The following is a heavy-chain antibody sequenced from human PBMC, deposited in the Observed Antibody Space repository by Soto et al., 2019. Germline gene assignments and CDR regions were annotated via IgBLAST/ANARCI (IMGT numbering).Heavy chain of an antibody. Sequence: PXGSLRLSCVAAGFTFSAHYMDWVRQAPGKGLEWVGRARNKVNGYTTAYAASVEGRFAISRDDSKNSLYLQMSSLKAEDTAVYFCAKVMGTSFDLWGQGTLVTVSS. CDR1: GFTFSAHY. CDR3: AKVMGTSFDL. CDR2: ARNKVNGYTT. V-gene: IGHV3-72*01. D-gene: IGHD2-8*01. J-gene: IGHJ4*02.